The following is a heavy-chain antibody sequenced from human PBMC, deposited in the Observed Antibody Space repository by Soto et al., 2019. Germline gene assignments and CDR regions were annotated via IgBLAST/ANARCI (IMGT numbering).Heavy chain of an antibody. V-gene: IGHV3-74*03. J-gene: IGHJ3*02. CDR2: INNDGSGT. CDR1: GLTFSSYW. CDR3: ARGGDNHAFDI. D-gene: IGHD1-1*01. Sequence: EVQLAESGGGLVQPGGSLRLSCAASGLTFSSYWMYWVRQAPGKGLVYVSRINNDGSGTTYADSVKGRFTISRDNANNTLYLQMNSLRAEDTAVYYCARGGDNHAFDIWGQGTMVTVAS.